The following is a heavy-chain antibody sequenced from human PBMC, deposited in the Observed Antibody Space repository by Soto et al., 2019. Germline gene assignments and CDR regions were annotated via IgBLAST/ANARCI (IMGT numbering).Heavy chain of an antibody. V-gene: IGHV1-3*05. D-gene: IGHD4-17*01. CDR1: GYPFTSYA. CDR3: ASESYGGEVDY. CDR2: INDGNGNT. J-gene: IGHJ4*02. Sequence: QVLLLQSGAEEQKPAASVKVSCKASGYPFTSYAMHWVRQAPGQRLEWMGWINDGNGNTKYLQKFQGRVTITRDTSASAAYMELSSLRSEDTAVYCCASESYGGEVDYWGQGTLVTVSS.